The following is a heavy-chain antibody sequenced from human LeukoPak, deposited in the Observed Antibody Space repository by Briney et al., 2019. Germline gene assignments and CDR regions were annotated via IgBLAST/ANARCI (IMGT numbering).Heavy chain of an antibody. J-gene: IGHJ4*02. CDR2: NNPNSGGT. CDR1: GYTFTGYY. Sequence: ASVKVSCKASGYTFTGYYMHWVRQAPGQGLEWMGWNNPNSGGTNYAQKFQGRVTMTRDTSISTAYMELGRLRSDDTAVYYCARDPGVWYSSSSGIDYWGQGTLVTVSS. V-gene: IGHV1-2*02. D-gene: IGHD6-6*01. CDR3: ARDPGVWYSSSSGIDY.